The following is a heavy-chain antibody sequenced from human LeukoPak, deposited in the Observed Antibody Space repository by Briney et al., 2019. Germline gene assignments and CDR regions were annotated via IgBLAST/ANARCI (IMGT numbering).Heavy chain of an antibody. J-gene: IGHJ4*02. D-gene: IGHD3-22*01. CDR2: ISSLSGTI. V-gene: IGHV3-48*01. CDR3: AKGHGDASGYYYFDS. CDR1: GFTFSSYS. Sequence: GGSLRLSCAASGFTFSSYSMNWVRQAPGKGLEWVSYISSLSGTIYYADSVKGRFTISRDNYKNMLYLQMNSLRVEDTAVYYCAKGHGDASGYYYFDSWGQGTLVTVSS.